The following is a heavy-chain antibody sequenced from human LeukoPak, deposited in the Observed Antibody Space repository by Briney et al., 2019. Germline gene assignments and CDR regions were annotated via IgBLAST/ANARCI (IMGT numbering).Heavy chain of an antibody. CDR1: GNSIIIYA. CDR3: TTRACHAGGCSSSFYYYYGLHF. J-gene: IGHJ6*02. CDR2: IIPIFGTA. Sequence: ASVKVSCKASGNSIIIYAVSWVRQAPGQGFEWMGGIIPIFGTADYAQKFQGRVTITADQSTSTTYMALSSLKSEDTATYYCTTRACHAGGCSSSFYYYYGLHFWGQGTTVSVSS. V-gene: IGHV1-69*13. D-gene: IGHD3-16*01.